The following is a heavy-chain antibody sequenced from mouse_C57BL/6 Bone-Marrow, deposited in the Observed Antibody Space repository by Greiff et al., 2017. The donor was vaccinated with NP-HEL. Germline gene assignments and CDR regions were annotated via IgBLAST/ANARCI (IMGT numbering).Heavy chain of an antibody. D-gene: IGHD2-4*01. CDR3: ARCDCYY. CDR2: ISSGGSYT. Sequence: EVQVVESGGDLVKPGGSLKLSCAASGFTFSSYGMSWVRQTPDKRLEWVATISSGGSYTYYPDSVKGRFTISRDNAKNTLYLRMISLKSDDTAMYYCARCDCYYWGKGTSVTVAS. J-gene: IGHJ4*01. CDR1: GFTFSSYG. V-gene: IGHV5-6*01.